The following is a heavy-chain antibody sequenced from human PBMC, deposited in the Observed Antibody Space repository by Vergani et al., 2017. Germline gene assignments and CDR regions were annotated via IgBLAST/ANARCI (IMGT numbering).Heavy chain of an antibody. Sequence: VQLLESGGGLVQPGGSLSLSCAASGFPFSSYGMHWVRQAPGKGLEWVAVISYDGSNKYYADSVKGRFTISRDNSKNTLYLQMNSLRAEDMAVYYCAKDLKQWLDDAFDIWGQGTMVTVSS. J-gene: IGHJ3*02. D-gene: IGHD6-19*01. V-gene: IGHV3-30*18. CDR3: AKDLKQWLDDAFDI. CDR2: ISYDGSNK. CDR1: GFPFSSYG.